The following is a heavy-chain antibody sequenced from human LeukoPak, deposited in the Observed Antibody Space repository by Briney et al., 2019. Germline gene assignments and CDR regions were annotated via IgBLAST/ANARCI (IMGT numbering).Heavy chain of an antibody. CDR3: ASWGMDYYDSSGYR. CDR1: GGSFSSGSYY. D-gene: IGHD3-22*01. V-gene: IGHV4-61*01. CDR2: IYYSGST. J-gene: IGHJ4*02. Sequence: SETLSLTCTVSGGSFSSGSYYWSWIRQPPGKGLEWIGYIYYSGSTNYNPSLKSRVTISVDTSKNQFSLKLSSVTAADTAVYYCASWGMDYYDSSGYRWGQGTLVTVSS.